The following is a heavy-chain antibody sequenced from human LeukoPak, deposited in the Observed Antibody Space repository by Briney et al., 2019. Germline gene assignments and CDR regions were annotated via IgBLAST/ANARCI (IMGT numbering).Heavy chain of an antibody. J-gene: IGHJ4*02. CDR1: GGSISSSSYY. D-gene: IGHD5-18*01. CDR3: ARLAGVQLWPDYFDY. CDR2: IYYSGST. V-gene: IGHV4-39*01. Sequence: SETLSLTCTVSGGSISSSSYYWGWIRQPPGKGLEWIGSIYYSGSTYYNPSLKSRVTISVDTSKNQFSLKLSSVTAADTAVYYCARLAGVQLWPDYFDYWGQGTLVTVSS.